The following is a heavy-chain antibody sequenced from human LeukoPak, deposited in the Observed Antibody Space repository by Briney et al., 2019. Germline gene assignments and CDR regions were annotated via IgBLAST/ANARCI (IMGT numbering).Heavy chain of an antibody. CDR3: VRDWWELPRGGGLLDY. D-gene: IGHD1-26*01. CDR2: MSPKSNDT. J-gene: IGHJ4*02. V-gene: IGHV3-21*01. CDR1: GFAFNSYS. Sequence: PGGSLRLSCAAHGFAFNSYSMNWVRQAPGKGLEWVSFMSPKSNDTYYADSVKGRFTISRDNAKNSVYLQMNSLRAEDTAVYYCVRDWWELPRGGGLLDYWGQGSLVTVSS.